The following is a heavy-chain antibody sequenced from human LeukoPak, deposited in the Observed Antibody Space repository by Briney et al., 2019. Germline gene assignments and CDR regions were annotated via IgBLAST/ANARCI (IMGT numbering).Heavy chain of an antibody. Sequence: GASVKVSCKASGYIFTGYYMHWVRQAAGQGLECMGWINPNSGDTNYAQKFQGRVTMTRDTSIGTAYMELSRLRTDDTAVYYCARVRYRLAETYIDYWGQGTLVTVSS. CDR2: INPNSGDT. CDR1: GYIFTGYY. D-gene: IGHD3-16*01. V-gene: IGHV1-2*02. CDR3: ARVRYRLAETYIDY. J-gene: IGHJ4*02.